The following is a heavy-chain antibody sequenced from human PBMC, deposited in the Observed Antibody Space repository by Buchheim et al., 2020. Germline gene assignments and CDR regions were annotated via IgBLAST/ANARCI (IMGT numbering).Heavy chain of an antibody. CDR1: AFTFSSSW. D-gene: IGHD3-22*01. J-gene: IGHJ4*02. Sequence: EVQLVESGGGLVQPGGSLRLSCAASAFTFSSSWMSWVRQAPGKGLEWVANINQDGSEEFYVDSVKGRFTISRDNAKNSLYLQMDSLRAEDTAVYYCARDADISDHDSYFDRWGQGTL. V-gene: IGHV3-7*01. CDR3: ARDADISDHDSYFDR. CDR2: INQDGSEE.